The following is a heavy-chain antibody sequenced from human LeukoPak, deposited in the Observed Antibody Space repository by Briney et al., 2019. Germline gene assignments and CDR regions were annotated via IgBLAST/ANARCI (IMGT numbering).Heavy chain of an antibody. CDR1: GFTFSSYS. D-gene: IGHD3-3*01. CDR3: ARDKGYDFWSGYSLGFDP. J-gene: IGHJ5*02. CDR2: ISSSSSYI. V-gene: IGHV3-21*01. Sequence: PGGSLRLSCAASGFTFSSYSMSWVRQVPGKGLEWVSSISSSSSYIYYADSVKGRFSISRDNAKNSLYLQMNSLRAEDTAVYYCARDKGYDFWSGYSLGFDPWGQGTLVTVSS.